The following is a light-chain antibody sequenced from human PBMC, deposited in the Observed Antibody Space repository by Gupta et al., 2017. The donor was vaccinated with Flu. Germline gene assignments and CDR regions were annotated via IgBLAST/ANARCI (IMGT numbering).Light chain of an antibody. CDR3: QQRSNGGT. CDR1: QSVRSY. CDR2: DAS. V-gene: IGKV3-11*01. Sequence: SPAPMSLSQGERATRSCRDSQSVRSYLAWEQQKPGQAPRLIIYDASNRDTGITDRFSGSGYGTDFTLTSSSREPEDCAVYYWQQRSNGGTFGQGTKVEIK. J-gene: IGKJ1*01.